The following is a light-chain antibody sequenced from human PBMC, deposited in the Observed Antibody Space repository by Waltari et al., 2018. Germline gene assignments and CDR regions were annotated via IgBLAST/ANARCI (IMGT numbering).Light chain of an antibody. V-gene: IGKV1-39*01. CDR2: LAS. Sequence: IEMTQSPSSLSASVGDSVTITCRASQSISTSLNWYQQIPGKAPKLLIYLASTLQSGVPSRFSGSGSGTDFSLTISSLQPEDFATYYCQQSYITAYTFGQGTKVEIQ. CDR1: QSISTS. CDR3: QQSYITAYT. J-gene: IGKJ2*01.